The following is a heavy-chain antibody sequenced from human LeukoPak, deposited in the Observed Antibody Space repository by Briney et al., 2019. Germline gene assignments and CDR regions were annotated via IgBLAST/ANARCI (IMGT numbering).Heavy chain of an antibody. V-gene: IGHV4-34*01. CDR2: INHSGST. CDR1: GGSFGGYY. CDR3: ASPNAYCSGGSCYGAAFDI. D-gene: IGHD2-15*01. J-gene: IGHJ3*02. Sequence: SETLSLTCAVYGGSFGGYYWSWIRQPPGKGLEWIGEINHSGSTNYNPSLKSRVTISVDTSKNQFSLKLSSVTAADTAVYYCASPNAYCSGGSCYGAAFDIWGQGTMVTVSS.